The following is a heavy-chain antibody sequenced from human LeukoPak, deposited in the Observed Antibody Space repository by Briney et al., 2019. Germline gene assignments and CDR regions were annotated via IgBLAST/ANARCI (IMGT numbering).Heavy chain of an antibody. J-gene: IGHJ3*02. CDR3: ARGLQYNDAFDI. Sequence: TGGSLRLSCAASGFTISSYWMNWVRQAPGKGLEWVANIEQDGSEKKYVDSVKGRFTISRDNAKNSLYLQMNNLRVEDTAVYYCARGLQYNDAFDIWGQGTMVTVSS. D-gene: IGHD1-1*01. CDR1: GFTISSYW. CDR2: IEQDGSEK. V-gene: IGHV3-7*01.